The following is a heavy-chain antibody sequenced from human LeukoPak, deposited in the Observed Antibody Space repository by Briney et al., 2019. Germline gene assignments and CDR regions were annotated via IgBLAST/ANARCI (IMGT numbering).Heavy chain of an antibody. Sequence: PSETLSLTCSVSGYSISSGYYWGWIRQPPGKGLEWIGSIYHSGSTYYNPSLKSRVAISVDTSKNQFSLKLSSVTAADTAVYYCASQPPRIMRYFDYWGQGTLVTVSS. CDR3: ASQPPRIMRYFDY. J-gene: IGHJ4*02. V-gene: IGHV4-38-2*02. CDR2: IYHSGST. CDR1: GYSISSGYY.